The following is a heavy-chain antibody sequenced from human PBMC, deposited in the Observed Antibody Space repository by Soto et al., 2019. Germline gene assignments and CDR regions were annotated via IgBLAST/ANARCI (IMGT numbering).Heavy chain of an antibody. CDR1: GFTVRGSF. V-gene: IGHV3-66*01. CDR3: ARAKVTPGTYYMGV. J-gene: IGHJ6*03. Sequence: EVQLLESGGDLVQPGGSLRLSCVVTGFTVRGSFLSWIRQAPGKGLEWVSVIYDGGSTYYAEYVKGRFTISRDISKNTIYLQMNTLRAEDTAVYYCARAKVTPGTYYMGVWGTGTTVTVS. D-gene: IGHD4-17*01. CDR2: IYDGGST.